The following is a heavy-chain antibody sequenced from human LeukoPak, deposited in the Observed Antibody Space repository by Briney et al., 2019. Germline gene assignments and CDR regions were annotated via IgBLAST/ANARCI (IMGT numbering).Heavy chain of an antibody. Sequence: ASVKVSCKASGYTFTSYYMHWVRQAPGQGLEWMGIINPSGGSTSYAQKFQSRVTMTRNPSISTAYMELSSLRSEDTAVYYCARSGGHSSSWHDYWGQGTLVTVSS. CDR1: GYTFTSYY. CDR3: ARSGGHSSSWHDY. CDR2: INPSGGST. V-gene: IGHV1-46*01. D-gene: IGHD6-13*01. J-gene: IGHJ4*02.